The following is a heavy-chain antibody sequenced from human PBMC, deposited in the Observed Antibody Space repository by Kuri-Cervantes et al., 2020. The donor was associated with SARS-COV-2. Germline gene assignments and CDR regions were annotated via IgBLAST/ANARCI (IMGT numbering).Heavy chain of an antibody. D-gene: IGHD1-1*01. CDR2: ISYDGSNK. CDR1: GFTFSSYA. V-gene: IGHV3-30-3*01. Sequence: GESLKISCAASGFTFSSYAMHWVRQAPGKGLEWVAVISYDGSNKYYADSVKGRFTISRDNSKNTLYLQMNSLRAEDTAVYYCARDPILSPNWTPEFDPWGQGTLVTVSS. J-gene: IGHJ5*02. CDR3: ARDPILSPNWTPEFDP.